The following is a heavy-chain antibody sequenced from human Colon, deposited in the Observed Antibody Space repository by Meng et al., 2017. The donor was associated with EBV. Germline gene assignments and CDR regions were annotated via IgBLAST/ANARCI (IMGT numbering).Heavy chain of an antibody. Sequence: LLLQASDSGLVQPSQSLSLTCAVSGDSISSGDYSWSWIRQPPGQGLEWIGYIYHGGTTYNTSLKSRVTISVDNSKNQFSLRLTSVTAADTAVYYCARGPYCGGDCYWFDPWGQGTLVTVSS. J-gene: IGHJ5*02. CDR3: ARGPYCGGDCYWFDP. V-gene: IGHV4-30-2*01. CDR1: GDSISSGDYS. CDR2: IYHGGTT. D-gene: IGHD2-21*02.